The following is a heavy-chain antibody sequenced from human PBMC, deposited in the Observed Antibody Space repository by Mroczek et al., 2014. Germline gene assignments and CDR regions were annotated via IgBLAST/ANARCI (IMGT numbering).Heavy chain of an antibody. CDR3: ARDYPRPFWSGYFGMDV. CDR1: GGTFSSYA. CDR2: IIPIFGTA. V-gene: IGHV1-69*01. D-gene: IGHD3-3*01. J-gene: IGHJ6*02. Sequence: GGKKPGSSVKVSCKASGGTFSSYAISWVRQAPGQGLEWMGGIIPIFGTANYAQKFQGRVTITADESTSTAYMELSSLRSEDTAVYYCARDYPRPFWSGYFGMDVWGQGTTVTVSS.